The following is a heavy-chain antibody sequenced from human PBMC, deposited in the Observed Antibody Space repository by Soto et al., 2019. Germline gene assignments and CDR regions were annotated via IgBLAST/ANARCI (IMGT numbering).Heavy chain of an antibody. CDR3: AKGSTARTYFDD. CDR2: ISYDGSNK. J-gene: IGHJ4*02. V-gene: IGHV3-30*18. D-gene: IGHD5-18*01. Sequence: QVQLVESGGGVVQPGRSLRLSCAASGFTFSSYGMHWVRQAPGKGLEWVAVISYDGSNKYYADSVKGRFTISRDNSKNTLYLEMNSLRAEDTAVYYCAKGSTARTYFDDWGQGTLVTVSS. CDR1: GFTFSSYG.